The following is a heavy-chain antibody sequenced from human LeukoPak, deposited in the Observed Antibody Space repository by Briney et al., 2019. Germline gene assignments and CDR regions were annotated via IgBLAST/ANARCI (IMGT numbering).Heavy chain of an antibody. V-gene: IGHV4-61*02. CDR3: ARSSGWYETDAFDI. J-gene: IGHJ3*02. CDR1: GGSISSSSYY. Sequence: SETLSLTCTVSGGSISSSSYYWSWIRQPAGKGLEWIGRIYTSGSTNYNPSLKSRVTMSVDTSKNQFSLKLSSVTAADTAVYYCARSSGWYETDAFDIWGQGTMVTVSS. CDR2: IYTSGST. D-gene: IGHD6-19*01.